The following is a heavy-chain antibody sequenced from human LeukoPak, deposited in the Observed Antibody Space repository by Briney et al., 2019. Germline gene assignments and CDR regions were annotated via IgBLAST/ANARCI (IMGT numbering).Heavy chain of an antibody. D-gene: IGHD3-10*01. J-gene: IGHJ6*03. CDR3: ARGSLWGNYYYYMDV. V-gene: IGHV1-69*13. CDR2: IIPIFGTA. Sequence: ASVKVSCKASGGTFSSYAISWVRQAPGQGLERMGGIIPIFGTANYAQKFQGRVTITADESTSTAYMELSSLRSEDTAVYYCARGSLWGNYYYYMDVWGKGTTVTISS. CDR1: GGTFSSYA.